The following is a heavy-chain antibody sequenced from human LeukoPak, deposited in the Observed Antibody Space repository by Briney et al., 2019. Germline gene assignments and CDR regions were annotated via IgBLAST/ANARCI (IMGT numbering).Heavy chain of an antibody. CDR3: AREKGVRWELPPYYYYGMDV. J-gene: IGHJ6*02. CDR2: INHSGST. D-gene: IGHD1-26*01. V-gene: IGHV4-34*01. CDR1: GGSFSGYY. Sequence: SETLSLTCAVYGGSFSGYYWSWIRQPPGKGLEWIGEINHSGSTNYSPSLKSRVTISVDTSKNQFSLKLSSVTAADTAVYYCAREKGVRWELPPYYYYGMDVWGQGTTVTVSS.